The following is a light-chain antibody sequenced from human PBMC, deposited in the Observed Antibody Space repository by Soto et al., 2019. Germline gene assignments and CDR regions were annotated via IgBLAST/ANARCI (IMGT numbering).Light chain of an antibody. CDR1: QSVSSNS. CDR2: GAS. J-gene: IGKJ1*01. V-gene: IGKV3-20*01. Sequence: EIVLTQSPGTLSLSPGERDTLSCRASQSVSSNSLAWYQHRPGQAPGLLMYGASSRATGIPDSFSGSGSGSWTDFSLTISRLEPEDFALYYCQQYITTPWTFCQGTKVEIK. CDR3: QQYITTPWT.